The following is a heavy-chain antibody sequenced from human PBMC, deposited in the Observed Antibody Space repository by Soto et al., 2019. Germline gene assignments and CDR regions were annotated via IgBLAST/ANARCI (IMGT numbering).Heavy chain of an antibody. Sequence: QVQLVESGGGVVQPGRSLRLSCAASGFTFSSYGMHWVRQAPGKGLEWVAGISYDGSNKYYADSVKGRFTISRDNSKNTLYLQMNSLRAEDTAVYYCAKDKRHRQYSSSSGPYYYYYGMDVWGQGTTVTVSS. CDR3: AKDKRHRQYSSSSGPYYYYYGMDV. J-gene: IGHJ6*02. CDR1: GFTFSSYG. V-gene: IGHV3-30*18. D-gene: IGHD6-6*01. CDR2: ISYDGSNK.